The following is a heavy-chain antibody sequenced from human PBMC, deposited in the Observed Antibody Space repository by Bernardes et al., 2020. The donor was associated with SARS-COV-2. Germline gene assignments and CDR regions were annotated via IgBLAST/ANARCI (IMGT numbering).Heavy chain of an antibody. V-gene: IGHV3-48*04. D-gene: IGHD2-15*01. CDR2: ISGGGTAT. CDR3: ARDSSQCRGGVCYFRPFDS. CDR1: GSIFSPYS. J-gene: IGHJ4*02. Sequence: GGSLRLSCVASGSIFSPYSMNWVRQAPGKGLEWISYISGGGTATYYSDSVKGRFTVSRDNAKKSLFLQMNSLRGEDTAVYYCARDSSQCRGGVCYFRPFDSWGQGTQVTVSS.